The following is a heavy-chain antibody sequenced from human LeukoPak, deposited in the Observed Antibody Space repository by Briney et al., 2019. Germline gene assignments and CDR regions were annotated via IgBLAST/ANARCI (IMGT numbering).Heavy chain of an antibody. D-gene: IGHD6-13*01. CDR2: IYYSGST. J-gene: IGHJ6*02. CDR1: GGSISSGGYY. Sequence: SQTLSLTCTVSGGSISSGGYYWSWIRQHPGKGLEWIGYIYYSGSTYYNPSLKSRVTISVDTSKNQFSLKLSSVTAADTAVYYCARDLVSSSWGMDVGGQGTTVTVSS. V-gene: IGHV4-31*03. CDR3: ARDLVSSSWGMDV.